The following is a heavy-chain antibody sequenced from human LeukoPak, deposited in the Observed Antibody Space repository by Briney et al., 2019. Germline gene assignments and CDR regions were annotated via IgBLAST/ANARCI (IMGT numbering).Heavy chain of an antibody. D-gene: IGHD1-7*01. V-gene: IGHV1-8*01. CDR2: MNPNSGNT. Sequence: ASVKVSCKASGYTFTSYDINWVRQATGQGLEWMGWMNPNSGNTGYAQKFQGRVTMTRNTSISTAYMGLSSLRSEDTAVYYCARDVINWNYVYFYYYGMDVWGQGTTVTVSS. J-gene: IGHJ6*02. CDR1: GYTFTSYD. CDR3: ARDVINWNYVYFYYYGMDV.